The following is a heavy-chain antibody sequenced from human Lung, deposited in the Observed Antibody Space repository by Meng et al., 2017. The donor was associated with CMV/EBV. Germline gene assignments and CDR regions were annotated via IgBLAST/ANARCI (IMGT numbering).Heavy chain of an antibody. CDR3: ARGKQDAWELLAY. CDR1: GVSISSNIR. V-gene: IGHV4-4*02. CDR2: IDDSGST. D-gene: IGHD1-26*01. Sequence: QGNLQEAGPGLVKPSGTLSLTCGVSGVSISSNIRWTWVRQPPGKGLEWIGDIDDSGSTNYNPSLNSRISISLDKSKNHFSLKVNSVTAADTAVYYCARGKQDAWELLAYWGQGALVTVPS. J-gene: IGHJ4*02.